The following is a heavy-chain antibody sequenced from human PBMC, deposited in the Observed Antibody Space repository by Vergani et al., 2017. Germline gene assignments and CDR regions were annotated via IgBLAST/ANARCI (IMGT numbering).Heavy chain of an antibody. CDR1: GFTFSSYS. CDR2: ISSSSSYI. J-gene: IGHJ6*02. V-gene: IGHV3-21*01. D-gene: IGHD4-17*01. CDR3: AIDQPPDYGDPPYYYGMDV. Sequence: EVQLVESGGGLVKPGGSLRLSCAASGFTFSSYSMNWVRQAPGKGLEWVSSISSSSSYIYYADSVKGRFTISRDNAKNSLYLQMNSLRAEDTAVYYCAIDQPPDYGDPPYYYGMDVWGQGTTVTVSS.